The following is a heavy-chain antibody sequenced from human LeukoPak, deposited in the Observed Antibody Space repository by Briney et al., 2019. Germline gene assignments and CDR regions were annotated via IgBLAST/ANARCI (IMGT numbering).Heavy chain of an antibody. CDR3: ARGAAGTYYYYYMDV. J-gene: IGHJ6*03. CDR2: IIPIFGTA. CDR1: GYTFTSYG. V-gene: IGHV1-69*13. D-gene: IGHD6-13*01. Sequence: ASVKVSCKASGYTFTSYGISWVRQAPGQGLEWMGGIIPIFGTANYAQKFQGRVTITADESTSTAYMELSSLRSEDTAVYYCARGAAGTYYYYYMDVWGKGTTVTVSS.